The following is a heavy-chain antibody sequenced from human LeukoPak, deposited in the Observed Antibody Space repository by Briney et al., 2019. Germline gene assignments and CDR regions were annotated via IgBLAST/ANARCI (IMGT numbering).Heavy chain of an antibody. V-gene: IGHV5-51*01. D-gene: IGHD6-6*01. CDR1: GYSFTSCW. CDR3: ARVRNSMAKAGIGSSSLDY. CDR2: IYPGDSDT. J-gene: IGHJ4*02. Sequence: GESLKISCKGSGYSFTSCWIGWVRQMPGKGLEWMGIIYPGDSDTRYSPSFQGQVTISADKSISTAYLQWSSLKASDTAMYYCARVRNSMAKAGIGSSSLDYWGQGTLVTVSS.